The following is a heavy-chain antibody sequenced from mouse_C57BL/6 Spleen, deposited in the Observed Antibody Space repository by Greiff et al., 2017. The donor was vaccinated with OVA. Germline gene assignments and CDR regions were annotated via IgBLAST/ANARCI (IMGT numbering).Heavy chain of an antibody. J-gene: IGHJ2*01. D-gene: IGHD1-1*01. CDR1: GYTFTSYW. CDR3: ARGSTTVLDY. CDR2: IDPSDSYT. Sequence: VQLQQPGAELVRPGTSVKLSCKASGYTFTSYWMHWVKQRPGQGLEWIGVIDPSDSYTNYNQKFKGKATLTVDTSSSTAYMQLSSLTSEDSAVYYCARGSTTVLDYWGQGTTLTVSS. V-gene: IGHV1-59*01.